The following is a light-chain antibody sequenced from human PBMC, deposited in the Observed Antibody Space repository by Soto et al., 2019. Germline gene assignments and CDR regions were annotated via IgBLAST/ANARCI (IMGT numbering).Light chain of an antibody. V-gene: IGKV1-27*01. CDR1: QGISNY. J-gene: IGKJ3*01. CDR3: QNDKSAPFT. CDR2: AAS. Sequence: DIQMTQSPSSLSASVGDRVTITCRASQGISNYLAWYQQKPRKVPNLLIYAASTLQSEVPSRFSGSGSGTDFTLTISSLQPEDVATYYCQNDKSAPFTFGPGTKVDIK.